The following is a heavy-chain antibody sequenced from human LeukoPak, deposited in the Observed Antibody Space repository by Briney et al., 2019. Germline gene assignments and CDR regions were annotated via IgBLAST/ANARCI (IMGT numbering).Heavy chain of an antibody. CDR1: GGSISSYY. V-gene: IGHV4-4*07. Sequence: SETLSLTCTVSGGSISSYYWSWIRQPAGKGLEWIGRIYTSGSSNYNPSLKSRVTMSVDTSKNQFSLKLSSVTAADTAVYYCARERNYYDSSGYNDAFDIWGQGTMVTVSS. CDR2: IYTSGSS. CDR3: ARERNYYDSSGYNDAFDI. J-gene: IGHJ3*02. D-gene: IGHD3-22*01.